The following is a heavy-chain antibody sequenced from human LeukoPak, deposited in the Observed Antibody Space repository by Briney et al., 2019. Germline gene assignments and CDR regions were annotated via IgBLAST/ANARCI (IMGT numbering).Heavy chain of an antibody. CDR1: GGSISSYY. V-gene: IGHV4-4*07. J-gene: IGHJ4*02. CDR3: ARGGGGQWLVLGGFDY. D-gene: IGHD6-19*01. Sequence: SETLSLTCTVSGGSISSYYWSWIRQPAGTGLEWIGRIYTSGSTNYNPSLKSRVTMSVDTSKNQFSLKLSSVTAEDTAVYYCARGGGGQWLVLGGFDYWGQGTLVTVSS. CDR2: IYTSGST.